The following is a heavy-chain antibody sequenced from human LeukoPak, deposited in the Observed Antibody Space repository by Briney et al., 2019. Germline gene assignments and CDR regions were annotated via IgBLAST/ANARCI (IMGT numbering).Heavy chain of an antibody. Sequence: GGSLRLSCAASGVTLSNNDMGWVRQAPGKGLEWVSVIYSGGSTYYADSVQGRFTISRDNSKNTLYLQMNSLRAEDTAVYYCARGQRAAAGFDSWGQGTLVTVSS. V-gene: IGHV3-53*01. CDR1: GVTLSNND. D-gene: IGHD6-13*01. CDR3: ARGQRAAAGFDS. CDR2: IYSGGST. J-gene: IGHJ4*02.